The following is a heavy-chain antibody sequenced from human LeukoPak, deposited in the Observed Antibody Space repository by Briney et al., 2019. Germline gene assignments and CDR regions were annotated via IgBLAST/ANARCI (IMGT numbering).Heavy chain of an antibody. CDR2: IYHSGST. CDR3: ARAVGKDFGIDY. J-gene: IGHJ4*02. D-gene: IGHD3-3*01. V-gene: IGHV4-30-2*01. CDR1: GGSISSGGYY. Sequence: SQTLSLTCTVSGGSISSGGYYWSWIRQPPGKGLEWIGYIYHSGSTYYNPSLKSRVTISVDRSKNQFSLKLSSVTAADTAVYYCARAVGKDFGIDYWGQGTLVTVSS.